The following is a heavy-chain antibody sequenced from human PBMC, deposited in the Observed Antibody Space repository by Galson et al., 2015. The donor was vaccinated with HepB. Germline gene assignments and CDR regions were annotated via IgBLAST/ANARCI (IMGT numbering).Heavy chain of an antibody. CDR2: TYYRSKWYN. D-gene: IGHD6-6*01. J-gene: IGHJ6*02. CDR1: GDSVSSNSAA. CDR3: ARLDAPKYGSSSSYGMAV. V-gene: IGHV6-1*01. Sequence: CAISGDSVSSNSAAWNWIRQSPSRGLEWLGRTYYRSKWYNDYAVSVKSRITINPDTSKNQFSLQLNSVTPEDTAVYYCARLDAPKYGSSSSYGMAVWGQGTTVTASS.